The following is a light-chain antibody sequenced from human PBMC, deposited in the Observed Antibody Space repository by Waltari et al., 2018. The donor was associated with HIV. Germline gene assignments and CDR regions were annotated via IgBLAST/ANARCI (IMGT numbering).Light chain of an antibody. J-gene: IGLJ2*01. CDR3: GTWDSSLSVVV. Sequence: QSVLTQPPSMSAAPGQEVTISCSGNSSNIGKNYVSWYQQLPGTAPKLLIYDNHERPSGNPARFSGSKSGTSATLGITGLQTGDEADYYCGTWDSSLSVVVFGGGTKLTVL. CDR2: DNH. CDR1: SSNIGKNY. V-gene: IGLV1-51*01.